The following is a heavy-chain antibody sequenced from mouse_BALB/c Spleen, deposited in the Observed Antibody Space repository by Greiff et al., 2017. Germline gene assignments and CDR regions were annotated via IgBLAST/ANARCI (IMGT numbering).Heavy chain of an antibody. Sequence: EVHLVESGGDLVKPGGSLKLSCAASGFTFSSYGLSWVRQTPDKRLEWVATISSGGSYTYYPESVKGRFTISRDNAKNTLYLQMSSLKSEDTAMYYCARHGGTYYGNYDAMDYWGQGTSVTVSS. J-gene: IGHJ4*01. CDR3: ARHGGTYYGNYDAMDY. V-gene: IGHV5-6*01. CDR2: ISSGGSYT. D-gene: IGHD2-10*01. CDR1: GFTFSSYG.